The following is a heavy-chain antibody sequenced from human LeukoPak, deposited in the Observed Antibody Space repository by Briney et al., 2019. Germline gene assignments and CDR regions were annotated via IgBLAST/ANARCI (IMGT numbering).Heavy chain of an antibody. CDR3: ARAAEDIVVVIATSGEYFDY. Sequence: ASVKVSCKASGYTFTSYGISWVRQAPGQGHELMGWISAYNGNTNYAQKLQGRVTMTTDTSTSTAYMELRSLRSDDTAVYYCARAAEDIVVVIATSGEYFDYWGQGTLVTVSS. J-gene: IGHJ4*02. V-gene: IGHV1-18*01. CDR2: ISAYNGNT. CDR1: GYTFTSYG. D-gene: IGHD2-21*01.